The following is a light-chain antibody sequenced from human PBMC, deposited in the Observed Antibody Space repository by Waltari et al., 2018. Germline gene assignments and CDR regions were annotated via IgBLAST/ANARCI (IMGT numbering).Light chain of an antibody. Sequence: EIVLTQSPGTLSLSPGETATLSCRASQSVGRTLAWYHQKPGQAPRLLIYAASTRATGIPDRFSGSGSGTDFRLTISRLEPEDFAVYYCQHYVRLPVTFGQGTTVELK. J-gene: IGKJ1*01. CDR1: QSVGRT. V-gene: IGKV3-20*01. CDR2: AAS. CDR3: QHYVRLPVT.